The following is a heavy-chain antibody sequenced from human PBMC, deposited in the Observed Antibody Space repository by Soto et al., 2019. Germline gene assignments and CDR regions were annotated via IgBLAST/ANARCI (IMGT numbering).Heavy chain of an antibody. V-gene: IGHV3-23*01. CDR3: ARVRTIFGVVHEYYFDC. D-gene: IGHD3-3*01. CDR1: GFTFSSYA. CDR2: ISGSGSSYT. J-gene: IGHJ4*02. Sequence: GGSLRLSCAASGFTFSSYAMSWVRQAPGKGLEWVSAISGSGSSYTNYADPVKGRFTISRDNAKNSLYLQMNSLRAEDTAVYYCARVRTIFGVVHEYYFDCWGQGTLVTVSS.